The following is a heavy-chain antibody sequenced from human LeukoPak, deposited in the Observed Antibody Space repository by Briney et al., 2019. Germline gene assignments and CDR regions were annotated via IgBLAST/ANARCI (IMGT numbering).Heavy chain of an antibody. CDR2: IIPIFGTA. V-gene: IGHV1-69*01. CDR3: ARAYSGYDFFDY. CDR1: GGTFSRYA. D-gene: IGHD5-12*01. Sequence: VKVSCKASGGTFSRYAISWVRPAPGQGLEWMGGIIPIFGTANYAQKFQGRVTITADESTSTAYMEVSSLRSEDTAVYYCARAYSGYDFFDYWGQGILVTVSS. J-gene: IGHJ4*02.